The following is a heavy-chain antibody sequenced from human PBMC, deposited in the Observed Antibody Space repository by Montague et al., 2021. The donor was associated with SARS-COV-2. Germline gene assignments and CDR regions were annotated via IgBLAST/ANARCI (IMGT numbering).Heavy chain of an antibody. CDR3: ARVLGGYYGMDV. Sequence: SLRLSCAASGFTFSSYAMHWVRQAPGKGLEWVAVISYDGSNKYYADFVKGRFTIYRDNSKNTLYLQMNSLRAEDTAVYYCARVLGGYYGMDVWGQGTTVTVSS. V-gene: IGHV3-30-3*01. D-gene: IGHD2/OR15-2a*01. J-gene: IGHJ6*02. CDR1: GFTFSSYA. CDR2: ISYDGSNK.